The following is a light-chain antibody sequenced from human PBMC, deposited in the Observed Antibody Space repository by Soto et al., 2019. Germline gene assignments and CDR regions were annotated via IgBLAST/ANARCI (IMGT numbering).Light chain of an antibody. CDR2: WAS. Sequence: DILMTQSPDSLTVSLGERATINCRSSQSVLYSSNNKNYLAWYQHKPGQPPKLLIYWASTRDSGVPDRFSGSGSGTDFTLTISSLQAEDVAVYSCQQYYRTPITFAGGTKVDIK. J-gene: IGKJ4*01. V-gene: IGKV4-1*01. CDR3: QQYYRTPIT. CDR1: QSVLYSSNNKNY.